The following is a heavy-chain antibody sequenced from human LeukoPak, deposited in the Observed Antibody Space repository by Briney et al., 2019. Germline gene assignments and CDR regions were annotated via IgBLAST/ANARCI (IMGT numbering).Heavy chain of an antibody. D-gene: IGHD2-21*01. CDR3: ARGSHSYCGGDCYYVWFDY. V-gene: IGHV4-30-4*08. J-gene: IGHJ4*02. CDR2: IYYSGST. Sequence: PSETLSLTCTGSGGSISSGDYYWSWIRQPPGKGLEWIGYIYYSGSTYYNPSLKSRVTISVDTSKNQFSLKLSSVTAADTAVYYCARGSHSYCGGDCYYVWFDYWGQGTLVTVSS. CDR1: GGSISSGDYY.